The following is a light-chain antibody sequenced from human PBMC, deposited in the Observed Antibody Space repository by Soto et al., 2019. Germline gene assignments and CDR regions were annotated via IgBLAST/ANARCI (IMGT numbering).Light chain of an antibody. CDR1: QSISSW. J-gene: IGKJ1*01. CDR3: QQRET. V-gene: IGKV1-5*01. CDR2: DAS. Sequence: DIQMTQSPSTLSASVGDRATITCRASQSISSWLAWYQQKPGKAPKLLIYDASSLESGVPSRFSGSGSGTEFTLTISSLQPDDFATYYCQQRETFGQGTKVEIK.